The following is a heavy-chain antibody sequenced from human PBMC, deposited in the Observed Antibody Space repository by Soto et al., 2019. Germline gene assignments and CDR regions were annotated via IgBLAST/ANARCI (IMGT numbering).Heavy chain of an antibody. D-gene: IGHD4-4*01. V-gene: IGHV1-69*01. Sequence: QVQLVQSGAEVKKPGSSGKVSCTSSGGTFSSYAYSWVRQAPGQGLEWMGGIIPVFGAATYAQNFQGRLTITADESTRTAYMELSSLRSEDTAVYYCARSHSVLXXXYYGMDVWXQGTTVTVSS. J-gene: IGHJ6*01. CDR2: IIPVFGAA. CDR1: GGTFSSYA. CDR3: ARSHSVLXXXYYGMDV.